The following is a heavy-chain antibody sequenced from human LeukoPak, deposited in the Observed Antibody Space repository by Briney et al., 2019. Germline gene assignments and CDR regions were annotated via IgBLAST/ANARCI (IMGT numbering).Heavy chain of an antibody. CDR1: GYSISSGYY. CDR3: ARDKGTWNDDGFDY. CDR2: IYISGST. Sequence: SETLSLTCTVSGYSISSGYYWGWIRQPPGKGLEWIGRIYISGSTNYNPSLKSRVTMSVDTSKNQFSLKLSSVTAADTAVYYCARDKGTWNDDGFDYWGQGTLVTVSS. V-gene: IGHV4-38-2*02. D-gene: IGHD1-1*01. J-gene: IGHJ4*02.